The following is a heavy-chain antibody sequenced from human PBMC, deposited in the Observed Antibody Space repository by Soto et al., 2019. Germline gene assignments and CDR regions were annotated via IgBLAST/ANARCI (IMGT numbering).Heavy chain of an antibody. CDR2: IYYSGST. CDR1: GGSISSYY. Sequence: QVQLQESGPGLVKPSETLSLTCTVSGGSISSYYWSWIRQPPGKGLEWIGYIYYSGSTNYNPSLXSXAXIXXDTSKNQFPLKLSSVTAADTAVYYCARRYGDAFDIWGQGTMVTVSS. D-gene: IGHD4-17*01. J-gene: IGHJ3*02. CDR3: ARRYGDAFDI. V-gene: IGHV4-59*08.